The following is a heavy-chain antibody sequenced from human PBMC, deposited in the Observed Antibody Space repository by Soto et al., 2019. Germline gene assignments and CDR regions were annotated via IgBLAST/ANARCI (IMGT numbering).Heavy chain of an antibody. CDR1: GFTFSSYE. Sequence: GGSLRLSCAASGFTFSSYEMNWVRQAPGKXLEWVSYISSSGSTIYYADSVKGRFTISRDNAKNSLYLQMNSLRAEDTAVYYCARALDTANYYYYYGMDVWGQGTTVTVSS. D-gene: IGHD5-18*01. CDR2: ISSSGSTI. CDR3: ARALDTANYYYYYGMDV. J-gene: IGHJ6*02. V-gene: IGHV3-48*03.